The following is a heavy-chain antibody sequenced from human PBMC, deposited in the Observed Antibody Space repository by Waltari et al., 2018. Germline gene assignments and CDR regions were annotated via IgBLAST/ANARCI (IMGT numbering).Heavy chain of an antibody. CDR1: GYTFTSYA. J-gene: IGHJ1*01. D-gene: IGHD6-13*01. CDR3: ARAFTGVAAAGKYFQH. Sequence: QVQLVQSGAEVKKPGASVKVSCKASGYTFTSYAMHWVRQAPGQRLEWMGWINAGNVNTKYYQKVQGRGTMTRDTSASTAYMELSSLRSEDTAVDYCARAFTGVAAAGKYFQHWGQGTLVTVSS. CDR2: INAGNVNT. V-gene: IGHV1-3*01.